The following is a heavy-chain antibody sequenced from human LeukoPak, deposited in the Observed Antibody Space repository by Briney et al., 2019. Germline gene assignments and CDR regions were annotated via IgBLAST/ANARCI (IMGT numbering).Heavy chain of an antibody. CDR3: AKEWDTMVRGVSYFDY. D-gene: IGHD3-10*01. Sequence: GGSLRLSCAASGFTFSSYGMHWVRQAPGKGLEWVAFIRYDGSNKYYADSVKGRFTISRDNSKNTLYLQMNSLRAEDTAVCYCAKEWDTMVRGVSYFDYWGQGTLVTVSS. CDR2: IRYDGSNK. V-gene: IGHV3-30*02. CDR1: GFTFSSYG. J-gene: IGHJ4*02.